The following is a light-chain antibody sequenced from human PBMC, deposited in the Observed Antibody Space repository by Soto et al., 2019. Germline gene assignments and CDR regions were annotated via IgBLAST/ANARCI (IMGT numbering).Light chain of an antibody. CDR2: DAS. Sequence: DIQMTQSPSSLSVSVGDRVTISCEASQDIKNYLNWYQQKSGKASKLLIYDASDLETGVPSRFSGSGSGTDFTFTINSLQPEDIATYYCQQYDNLPLTFGGGTKVEIK. CDR3: QQYDNLPLT. CDR1: QDIKNY. J-gene: IGKJ4*01. V-gene: IGKV1-33*01.